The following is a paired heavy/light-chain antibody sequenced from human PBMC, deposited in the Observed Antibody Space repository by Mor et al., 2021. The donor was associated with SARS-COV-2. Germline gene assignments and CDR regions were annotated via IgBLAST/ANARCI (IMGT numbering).Light chain of an antibody. CDR2: QDN. CDR1: KLGDKY. CDR3: QAWDSNTVV. J-gene: IGLJ2*01. Sequence: SYELTQPPSVSVSPGQTASITCSGDKLGDKYACWYQQKPGRSPFLVIFQDNKRPSGIPERFSGSNSGNTATLTISGTQTLDEAAYYCQAWDSNTVVFGGGTKLTVL. V-gene: IGLV3-1*01.
Heavy chain of an antibody. CDR3: TRAAYDSSANNWFDP. CDR2: IRSKAYGGTT. CDR1: GFTFGDYA. Sequence: EVQLVESGGGLVQPGRSLRLSCSASGFTFGDYAMSWFRQAPGKGLEWVGFIRSKAYGGTTEYAASVKGRFTISRDDSRSVAFLQMNSLKTEDTAVYYCTRAAYDSSANNWFDPWGQGTLVTVSS. D-gene: IGHD6-6*01. V-gene: IGHV3-49*03. J-gene: IGHJ5*02.